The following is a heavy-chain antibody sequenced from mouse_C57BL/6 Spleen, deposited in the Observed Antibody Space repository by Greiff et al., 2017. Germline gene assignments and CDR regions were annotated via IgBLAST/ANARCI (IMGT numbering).Heavy chain of an antibody. CDR3: APIYYYGSSPFAY. V-gene: IGHV14-3*01. J-gene: IGHJ3*01. D-gene: IGHD1-1*01. CDR1: GFNIKNTY. CDR2: IDPANGNT. Sequence: VQLQQPVAELVRPGASVKLSCTASGFNIKNTYMHWVKQRPEQGLEWIGRIDPANGNTKYAPKFQGKATITADTSSNTAYLQLSSLTSEDTAIYYCAPIYYYGSSPFAYWGQGTLVTVSA.